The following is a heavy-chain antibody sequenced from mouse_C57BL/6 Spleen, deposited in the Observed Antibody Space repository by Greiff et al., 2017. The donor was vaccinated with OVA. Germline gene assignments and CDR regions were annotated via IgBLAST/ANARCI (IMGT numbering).Heavy chain of an antibody. CDR1: GYTFTSYW. CDR2: IDPSDSET. J-gene: IGHJ3*01. V-gene: IGHV1-52*01. D-gene: IGHD2-1*01. Sequence: VKLQQPGAELVRPGSSVKLSCKASGYTFTSYWMHWVKQRPIQGLEWIGNIDPSDSETHYNQKFKDKATLTVDKSSSTAYMQLSSLTSEDSAVYYCAREDYGNGAWFAYWGQGTLVTVSA. CDR3: AREDYGNGAWFAY.